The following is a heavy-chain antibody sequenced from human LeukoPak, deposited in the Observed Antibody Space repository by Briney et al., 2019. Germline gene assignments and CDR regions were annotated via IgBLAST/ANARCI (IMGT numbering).Heavy chain of an antibody. CDR1: GGFISYYY. D-gene: IGHD2-2*01. V-gene: IGHV4-59*01. CDR2: IYYSGST. J-gene: IGHJ3*01. CDR3: ARVSCSSTSCPRRDALDV. Sequence: ASETLSLTCTVSGGFISYYYWSWIRQPPGKGLEWIGYIYYSGSTNYNPSLKSRVTISVDTSKNQFSLNLSSVTTADTAVYYCARVSCSSTSCPRRDALDVWGQGTMVTVSS.